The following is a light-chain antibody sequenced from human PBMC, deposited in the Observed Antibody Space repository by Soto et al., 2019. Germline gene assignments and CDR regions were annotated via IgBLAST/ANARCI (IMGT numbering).Light chain of an antibody. J-gene: IGLJ3*02. CDR2: EVS. CDR3: SSYAATSSLV. V-gene: IGLV2-14*01. Sequence: QSALTQPASVSGSPGQSITMCCTGSSSDIGTYNFVSWYQQHADKAPRLILYEVSNRPSGVSSRFSGSKSGNSASLTISGLQPEDEAHYFCSSYAATSSLVFSGGTKLTVL. CDR1: SSDIGTYNF.